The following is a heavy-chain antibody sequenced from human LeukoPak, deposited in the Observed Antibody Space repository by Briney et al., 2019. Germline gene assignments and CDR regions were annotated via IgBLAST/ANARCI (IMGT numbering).Heavy chain of an antibody. V-gene: IGHV1-3*01. CDR2: INAGHGIT. Sequence: GASVNVSCKASGYTFTSYTIHWVRQAPGQSLEWMGWINAGHGITKYSEKFQARVTITRDTVATTAYMELRSLRSEDTAVYYCARGAGFAEPLPDYWGQGTQVIVSS. D-gene: IGHD1-14*01. CDR1: GYTFTSYT. J-gene: IGHJ4*02. CDR3: ARGAGFAEPLPDY.